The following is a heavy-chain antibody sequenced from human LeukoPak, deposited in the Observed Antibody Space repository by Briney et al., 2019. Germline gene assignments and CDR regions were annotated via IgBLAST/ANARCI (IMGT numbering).Heavy chain of an antibody. D-gene: IGHD3/OR15-3a*01. Sequence: ASVNVSCKASGYIFTQYGISWVRQAPGQGLEWVASISTYTGDTNNAQNFQGRVTMTTDTSTSTAYMELRGLRSDDTAVYYCARRTGYNYYYMDVWGQGTTVTVSS. CDR3: ARRTGYNYYYMDV. CDR1: GYIFTQYG. V-gene: IGHV1-18*01. CDR2: ISTYTGDT. J-gene: IGHJ6*03.